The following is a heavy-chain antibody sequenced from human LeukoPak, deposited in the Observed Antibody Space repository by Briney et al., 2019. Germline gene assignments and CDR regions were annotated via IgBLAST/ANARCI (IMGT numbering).Heavy chain of an antibody. J-gene: IGHJ6*03. Sequence: SVKVSCKASGGTFSSYAISWVRQAPGQGLEWMGGTIPIFGTANYAQKFQGRVTITTDESTSTAYMEPSSLRSEDTAVYYCARDAYCSGGSCYHHEYYYYMDVWGKGTTVTVSS. CDR2: TIPIFGTA. V-gene: IGHV1-69*05. CDR3: ARDAYCSGGSCYHHEYYYYMDV. D-gene: IGHD2-15*01. CDR1: GGTFSSYA.